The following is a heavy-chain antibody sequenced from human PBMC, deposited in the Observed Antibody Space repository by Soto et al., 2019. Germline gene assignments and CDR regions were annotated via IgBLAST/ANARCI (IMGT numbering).Heavy chain of an antibody. J-gene: IGHJ6*02. Sequence: QVQLQPSGPGLVKPSQTLSLTCAISGDSVFTSSAAAWNWIRQSPSRGLEWLGRTFYRSKWYNDYGSSVKSRININPDTAKNHFSLQLNSVTPEDTAVYYCARDLGGYMDVWGQGTTVTVSS. V-gene: IGHV6-1*01. CDR2: TFYRSKWYN. CDR1: GDSVFTSSAAA. D-gene: IGHD6-25*01. CDR3: ARDLGGYMDV.